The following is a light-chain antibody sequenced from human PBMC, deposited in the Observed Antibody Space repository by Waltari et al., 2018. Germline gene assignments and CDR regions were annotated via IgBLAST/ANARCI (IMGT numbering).Light chain of an antibody. CDR2: GAS. V-gene: IGKV3-20*01. CDR1: QSISRY. Sequence: LTQSPGTLSLSPVERATLSCRASQSISRYLAWYQQKPGQAPRLLIYGASTRATGIPDRFSGSGSGTDFSLTISGLEPEDSAVYYCQHHFRLPATFGQGTKVEIK. CDR3: QHHFRLPAT. J-gene: IGKJ1*01.